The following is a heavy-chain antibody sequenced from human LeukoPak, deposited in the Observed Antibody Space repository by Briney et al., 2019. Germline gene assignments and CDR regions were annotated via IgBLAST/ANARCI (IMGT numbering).Heavy chain of an antibody. CDR3: AKTSGGNY. Sequence: GGSLRLSCAASGFTFSRYAMSWVRQAPGKGLEWVSAIGENGAGTYYADSVKGRFAISRDNSKSMLYLQMNSLRVEDTAVYYCAKTSGGNYWGQGTLVTVSS. CDR2: IGENGAGT. V-gene: IGHV3-23*01. J-gene: IGHJ4*02. D-gene: IGHD2-15*01. CDR1: GFTFSRYA.